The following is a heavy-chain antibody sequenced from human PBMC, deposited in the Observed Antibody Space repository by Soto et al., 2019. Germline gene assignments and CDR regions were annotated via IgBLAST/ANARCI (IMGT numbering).Heavy chain of an antibody. V-gene: IGHV4-59*08. J-gene: IGHJ5*02. D-gene: IGHD4-17*01. Sequence: QVQLQESGPGLVQPSETLSLTCTVSGGSINDYYWSWIRQPPGRGLEWIGYIYNGGTTNYNPSLKSRVTISVDTSKNQFSLKLTSVTAADTAVYYCARAVTVVWFDPRGQGTLVTVSS. CDR2: IYNGGTT. CDR1: GGSINDYY. CDR3: ARAVTVVWFDP.